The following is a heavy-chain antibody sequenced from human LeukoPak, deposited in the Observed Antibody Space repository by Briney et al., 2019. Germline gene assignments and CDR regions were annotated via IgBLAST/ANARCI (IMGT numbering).Heavy chain of an antibody. CDR3: ARDRGVDYCSGGSCSHYYYYMDV. Sequence: SGGSLRLSCAASGFPFSTYWMSWVRQAPGKGLEWVANINQDGTEKYYVDSVKGRFTISRDYAKNSLYLQMNSLRAEDTAVYYCARDRGVDYCSGGSCSHYYYYMDVWGKGTTVTISS. D-gene: IGHD2-15*01. CDR2: INQDGTEK. J-gene: IGHJ6*03. V-gene: IGHV3-7*01. CDR1: GFPFSTYW.